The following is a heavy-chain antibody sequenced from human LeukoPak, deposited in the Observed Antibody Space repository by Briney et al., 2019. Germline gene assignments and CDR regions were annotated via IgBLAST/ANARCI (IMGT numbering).Heavy chain of an antibody. D-gene: IGHD3-10*01. CDR2: INHRGST. CDR3: AKSLYGSGSYYNWFDP. V-gene: IGHV4-34*01. CDR1: GGSFSGYH. Sequence: PSETLSLTCVVYGGSFSGYHWSWIRQSPGKGLEWIGEINHRGSTNYNPSLKRRVTMSLDTSKNQFSLKPSSVTAADTAVYYCAKSLYGSGSYYNWFDPWGQGTLVTVSS. J-gene: IGHJ5*02.